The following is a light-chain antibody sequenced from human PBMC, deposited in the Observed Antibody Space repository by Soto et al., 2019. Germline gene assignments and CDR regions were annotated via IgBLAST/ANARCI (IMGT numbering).Light chain of an antibody. V-gene: IGKV1-39*01. J-gene: IGKJ1*01. CDR2: AAS. CDR3: QQSYSTPRT. Sequence: DIRMTRSASSLSSSVGDIFSITCLASQSISSYLNLYQQKPGKAPKLLIYAASSLQSGVPTRFSGSGSGTDFTLTISSLQPEDFATYYCQQSYSTPRTFGQGTKVDI. CDR1: QSISSY.